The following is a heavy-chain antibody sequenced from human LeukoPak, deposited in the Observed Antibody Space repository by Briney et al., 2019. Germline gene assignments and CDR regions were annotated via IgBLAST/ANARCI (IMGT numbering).Heavy chain of an antibody. CDR2: VTSGGST. CDR3: AKVPVWQQLVDY. V-gene: IGHV3-23*01. Sequence: GGSLRLSCTASEFTFSSYLISWIRQAPGKGLESLSGVTSGGSTYYADSVKGRFTISRESSKNTLYLKKNSLRAEDTALYYCAKVPVWQQLVDYWGQGTLVTVSS. J-gene: IGHJ4*02. D-gene: IGHD6-13*01. CDR1: EFTFSSYL.